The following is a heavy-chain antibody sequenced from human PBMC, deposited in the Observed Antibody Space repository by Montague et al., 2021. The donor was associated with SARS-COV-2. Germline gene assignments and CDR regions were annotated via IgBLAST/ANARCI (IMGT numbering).Heavy chain of an antibody. CDR3: ARQPLGYDFVYYYYGMDV. D-gene: IGHD5-12*01. CDR1: GDSVSSNSAA. Sequence: CAISGDSVSSNSAAWNWIRQSPSRGLEWLGRTYYRSKWYNDYAVSVKSRITINPDTSKNQFSLQRNSVTPEDTAVYYCARQPLGYDFVYYYYGMDVWGQGTTVTVSS. CDR2: TYYRSKWYN. V-gene: IGHV6-1*01. J-gene: IGHJ6*02.